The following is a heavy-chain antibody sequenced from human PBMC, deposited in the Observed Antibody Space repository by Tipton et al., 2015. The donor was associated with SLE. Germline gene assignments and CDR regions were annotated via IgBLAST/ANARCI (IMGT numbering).Heavy chain of an antibody. CDR2: IHTDGSST. J-gene: IGHJ4*02. D-gene: IGHD7-27*01. Sequence: GSLRLSCAASGFTFSTYWMHWVRQAPGKGLVWVSRIHTDGSSTNYADSVKGRFTISRDNAKNTLYLQMNSLRAEDTAVYYCARDGLGIPIVYWGQGTLVTVSS. CDR3: ARDGLGIPIVY. V-gene: IGHV3-74*01. CDR1: GFTFSTYW.